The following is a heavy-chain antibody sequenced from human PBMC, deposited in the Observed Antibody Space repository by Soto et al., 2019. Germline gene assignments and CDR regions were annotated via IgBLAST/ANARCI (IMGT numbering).Heavy chain of an antibody. CDR1: GGSISSSSYY. Sequence: SETLSLTCTVSGGSISSSSYYWGWIRQPPGKGLEWIGSIYYSGSTYYNPSLKSRVTISVDTSKNQFSLKLSSVTAADTAVYYCASGRAAIGWYWGQGTLVTAPQ. CDR3: ASGRAAIGWY. D-gene: IGHD2-2*01. CDR2: IYYSGST. V-gene: IGHV4-39*01. J-gene: IGHJ4*02.